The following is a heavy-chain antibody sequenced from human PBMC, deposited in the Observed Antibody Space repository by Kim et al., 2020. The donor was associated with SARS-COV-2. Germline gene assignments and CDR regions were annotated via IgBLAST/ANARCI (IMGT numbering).Heavy chain of an antibody. CDR1: GFTFSSYA. J-gene: IGHJ4*02. CDR3: AKGATTLSIVVVEMGLFDC. V-gene: IGHV3-23*01. Sequence: GGSLRLSCAASGFTFSSYAMRWVRQAPGKGLEWVSAISGSGGSTYYADSVKGRFTTSRDNSKNTLYLQMNSLRAEDTAVYYCAKGATTLSIVVVEMGLFDCWGQGTLVTVSS. CDR2: ISGSGGST. D-gene: IGHD2-21*01.